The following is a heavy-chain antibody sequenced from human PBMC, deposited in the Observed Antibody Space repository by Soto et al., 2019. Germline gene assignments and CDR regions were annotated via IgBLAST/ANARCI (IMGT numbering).Heavy chain of an antibody. CDR3: AREFPYYVSSDSYLDY. CDR1: GGSISSGGYY. CDR2: IYYSGST. D-gene: IGHD3-16*01. V-gene: IGHV4-31*03. J-gene: IGHJ4*02. Sequence: LSLTCTVSGGSISSGGYYWSWIRQHPGKGLEWIGYIYYSGSTYYNPSLKSRVTISVDTSKNQFSLNLSSVTAADTAVYYCAREFPYYVSSDSYLDYWGQGALVTVS.